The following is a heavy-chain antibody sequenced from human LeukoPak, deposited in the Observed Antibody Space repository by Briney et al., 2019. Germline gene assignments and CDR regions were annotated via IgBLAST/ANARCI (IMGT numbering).Heavy chain of an antibody. CDR3: AKGPYYDILTGPDY. J-gene: IGHJ4*02. D-gene: IGHD3-9*01. Sequence: PGGSLRLSCAASGFTFSSYGMHWVRQAPGKGLEWVAVIWYDGSNKYYADSVKGRFTISRDNSKNTLYLQMNSLRAEDTAVYYCAKGPYYDILTGPDYWGQGTLVTVSS. V-gene: IGHV3-33*06. CDR1: GFTFSSYG. CDR2: IWYDGSNK.